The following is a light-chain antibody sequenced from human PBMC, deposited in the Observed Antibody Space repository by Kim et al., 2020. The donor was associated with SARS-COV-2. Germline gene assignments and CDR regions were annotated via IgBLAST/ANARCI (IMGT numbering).Light chain of an antibody. CDR1: QSVTIN. J-gene: IGKJ4*01. CDR3: QQYNQWPPLT. Sequence: IVMTQSPATLSVSPGERATLSCRASQSVTINLAWYQQKPGQAPRLLIYGASTRATGIPARFSGSGSGTEFTLTISSLQSEDFAVYYCQQYNQWPPLTFGGGTKVEIK. CDR2: GAS. V-gene: IGKV3-15*01.